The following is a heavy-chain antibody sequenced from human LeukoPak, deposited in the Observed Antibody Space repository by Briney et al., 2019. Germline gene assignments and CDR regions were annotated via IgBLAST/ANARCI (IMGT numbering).Heavy chain of an antibody. D-gene: IGHD5-12*01. V-gene: IGHV3-30*03. CDR1: GFTFNSYG. CDR3: ARGLSGYDFVDAFDI. Sequence: GGSLRLSCAASGFTFNSYGMHWVRQAPGKGLEWVAVISYDGSNKYYADSVKGRFTISRDNSKNTLYLQMNSLRAEDTAVYYCARGLSGYDFVDAFDIWGQGTMVTVSS. J-gene: IGHJ3*02. CDR2: ISYDGSNK.